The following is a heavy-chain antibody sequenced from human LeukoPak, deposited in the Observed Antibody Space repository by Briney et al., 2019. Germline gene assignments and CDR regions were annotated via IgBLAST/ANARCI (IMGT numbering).Heavy chain of an antibody. J-gene: IGHJ6*03. V-gene: IGHV2-5*02. CDR1: GFSVSTPGVG. Sequence: SGPALVKPTQTLTLTCSFSGFSVSTPGVGVGWVRQPPGKALEWLGFIYWDDDKRYSPSLKSRLTITKDTSKSQVVLTLTNVDPVDTATYFCAHSLDSISWYGYYYYMDVWGKGTTVTVSS. CDR3: AHSLDSISWYGYYYYMDV. CDR2: IYWDDDK. D-gene: IGHD6-13*01.